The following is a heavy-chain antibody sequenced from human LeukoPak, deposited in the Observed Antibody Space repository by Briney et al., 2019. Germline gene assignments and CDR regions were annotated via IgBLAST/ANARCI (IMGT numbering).Heavy chain of an antibody. CDR3: ARGRYCSSGSCYFDY. D-gene: IGHD2-15*01. CDR1: GFTFSSYS. CDR2: ISSSSSYI. Sequence: PGGSLRLSCAASGFTFSSYSMNWVRQAPGKGLEWVSSISSSSSYIYYADSVKGRFTISRDNAKNSLYLQMNSLRAEDTAVYYCARGRYCSSGSCYFDYWGQGTLVTVSS. J-gene: IGHJ4*02. V-gene: IGHV3-21*01.